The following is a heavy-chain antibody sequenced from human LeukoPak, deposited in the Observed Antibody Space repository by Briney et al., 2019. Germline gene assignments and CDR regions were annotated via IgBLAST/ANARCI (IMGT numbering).Heavy chain of an antibody. J-gene: IGHJ5*02. D-gene: IGHD2-2*01. Sequence: GASVKVSCKASGYTFTSYGISWVRQAPGQGLEWMGWISAYNGNTNYAQKLQGSVTMTTDTSTSTAYMELRSLRSDDTAVYYCARDPLNRYCSSTSCAAPWFDPWGQGTLVTVSS. CDR1: GYTFTSYG. CDR3: ARDPLNRYCSSTSCAAPWFDP. V-gene: IGHV1-18*01. CDR2: ISAYNGNT.